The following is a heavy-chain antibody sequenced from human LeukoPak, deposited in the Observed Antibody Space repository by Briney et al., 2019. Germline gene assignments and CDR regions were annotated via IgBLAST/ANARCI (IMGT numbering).Heavy chain of an antibody. Sequence: SETLSLTCTVSGGSTSSYYWSWIRQPPGKGLEWIGYIYYSGSTNYNPSLKSRVTISVDTSKNQFSLKLSSVTAADTAVYYCAARGYSYGTFDYWGQGTLVTVSS. CDR1: GGSTSSYY. J-gene: IGHJ4*02. CDR2: IYYSGST. D-gene: IGHD5-18*01. V-gene: IGHV4-59*01. CDR3: AARGYSYGTFDY.